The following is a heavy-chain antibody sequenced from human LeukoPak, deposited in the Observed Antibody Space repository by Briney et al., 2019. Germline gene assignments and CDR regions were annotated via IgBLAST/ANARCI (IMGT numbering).Heavy chain of an antibody. CDR1: GGTFSSYA. CDR2: IIPIFGTA. Sequence: SVKVSCKASGGTFSSYAISWVRQAPGQGLEWMGGIIPIFGTANYAQKFQGRVTITADESTSIAYMELSSLRSEDTAVYYCARDAVVAAQAPWYFDLWGRGTLVTVSS. CDR3: ARDAVVAAQAPWYFDL. J-gene: IGHJ2*01. V-gene: IGHV1-69*01. D-gene: IGHD2-15*01.